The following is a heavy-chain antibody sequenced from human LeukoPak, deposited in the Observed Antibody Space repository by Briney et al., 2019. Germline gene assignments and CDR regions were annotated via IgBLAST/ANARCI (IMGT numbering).Heavy chain of an antibody. CDR3: ARGGAQDYYDSSGYDY. CDR1: GGSFSGYY. CDR2: INHSGST. D-gene: IGHD3-22*01. Sequence: PSETLSLTCAVYGGSFSGYYWSWIRQPPGKGLEWIGEINHSGSTNYNPSLKSRVTISVDTSKNQFSLKLSSVTAADTAVYYCARGGAQDYYDSSGYDYWGQGTLATASS. V-gene: IGHV4-34*01. J-gene: IGHJ4*02.